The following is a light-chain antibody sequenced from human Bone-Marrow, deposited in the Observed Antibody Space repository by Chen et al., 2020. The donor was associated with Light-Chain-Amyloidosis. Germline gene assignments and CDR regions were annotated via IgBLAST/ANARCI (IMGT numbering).Light chain of an antibody. CDR1: SSDVGVDNH. J-gene: IGLJ1*01. Sequence: QSALTHPASFSGSPGQSITTSCTGTSSDVGVDNHVSWYQQHPDKAPKLMIYEVTNRPSWVPDRFSGSKSDNTASLTISGLQTEDEADYFCSSYNITNTLVFGSGTRVTVL. CDR3: SSYNITNTLV. CDR2: EVT. V-gene: IGLV2-14*01.